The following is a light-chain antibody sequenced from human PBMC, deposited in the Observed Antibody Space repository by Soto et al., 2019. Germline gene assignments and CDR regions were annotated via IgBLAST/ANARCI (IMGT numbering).Light chain of an antibody. CDR3: CAFAGRKTWV. V-gene: IGLV2-23*02. CDR2: EVT. CDR1: GTDVGTYNF. Sequence: QSALTQPASVSGSPGQSSTISCTGSGTDVGTYNFVSWFQRHTGKAPQLIIYEVTERPSGVSPRFSGSKSVNTASLTISGLRADDEADYFCCAFAGRKTWVFGGGTKLTVL. J-gene: IGLJ3*02.